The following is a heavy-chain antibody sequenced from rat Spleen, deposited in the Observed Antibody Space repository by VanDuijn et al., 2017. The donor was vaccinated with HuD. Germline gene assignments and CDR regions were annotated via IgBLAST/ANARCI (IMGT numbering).Heavy chain of an antibody. D-gene: IGHD1-1*01. V-gene: IGHV5-31*01. CDR2: ITNAAGKV. Sequence: EVQLVESGGGLVQPGRSLKLSCVASGFTFNNYWMTWIRQAPGKGLEWVASITNAAGKVYYPDSVKGRFTISRDNAKSSLYLQMDSLRSEDTATYYCTTDLVTHRWGQGVMVTVSS. J-gene: IGHJ2*01. CDR3: TTDLVTHR. CDR1: GFTFNNYW.